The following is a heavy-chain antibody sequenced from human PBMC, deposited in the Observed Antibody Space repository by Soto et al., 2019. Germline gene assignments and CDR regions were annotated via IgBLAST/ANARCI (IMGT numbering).Heavy chain of an antibody. V-gene: IGHV3-74*01. Sequence: EVHLVESGGGLVQPGGSLRLSCAASGFTFNNYWMHWVRQVPGEGLVWVSRINEGGGYTSYADFVRGRFTISRDNARNTVLLQMNSLSAEASAVYYCATDFTPADTPGDDFDYWGPGIPVIVSS. J-gene: IGHJ4*02. CDR2: INEGGGYT. CDR1: GFTFNNYW. D-gene: IGHD3-3*01. CDR3: ATDFTPADTPGDDFDY.